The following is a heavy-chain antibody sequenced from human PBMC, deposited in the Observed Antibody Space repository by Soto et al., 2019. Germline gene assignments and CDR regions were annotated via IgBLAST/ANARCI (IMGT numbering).Heavy chain of an antibody. J-gene: IGHJ3*02. CDR1: GFTFGSDW. CDR3: ARFSTGTTRDAFDI. D-gene: IGHD4-4*01. Sequence: GGSLRLSCAASGFTFGSDWMSWVGQAPGKGLEWVANIKQDGSEKYYVDSVKGRFTISRDNAKNSLYLQMNSLRAEDTAVYYCARFSTGTTRDAFDIWGQGAMVTVSS. V-gene: IGHV3-7*01. CDR2: IKQDGSEK.